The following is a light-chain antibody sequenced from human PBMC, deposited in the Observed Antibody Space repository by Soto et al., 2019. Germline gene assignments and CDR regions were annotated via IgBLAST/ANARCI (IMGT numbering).Light chain of an antibody. Sequence: QSVLTQPASVSGSPGQSITISCTGTSTDVGRYNYVSWYQQHPGKAPKLMVYDVINRPSWVFNRFSGSKSGITASLTISGLQAEDEADYYCTSYTSDSTYVFGTGTKVTVL. CDR3: TSYTSDSTYV. CDR1: STDVGRYNY. CDR2: DVI. J-gene: IGLJ1*01. V-gene: IGLV2-14*01.